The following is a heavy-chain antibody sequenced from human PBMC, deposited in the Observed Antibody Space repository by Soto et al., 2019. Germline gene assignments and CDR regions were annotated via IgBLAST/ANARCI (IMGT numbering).Heavy chain of an antibody. J-gene: IGHJ4*02. V-gene: IGHV3-30-3*01. D-gene: IGHD3-10*01. CDR1: GFTFNIYP. CDR2: ISNDESNK. CDR3: ARDIKEYGSGSYFDY. Sequence: GGSLRLSCAAFGFTFNIYPIHWVRQAPGKGLEWVAIISNDESNKYYADSVKGRFTISRDNSKNTLYLQMNSLRPDDTAVYYCARDIKEYGSGSYFDYWGQGTLVTVS.